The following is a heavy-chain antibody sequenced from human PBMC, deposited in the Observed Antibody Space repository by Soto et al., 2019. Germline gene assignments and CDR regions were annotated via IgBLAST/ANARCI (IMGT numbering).Heavy chain of an antibody. CDR2: IYYSGST. D-gene: IGHD2-8*01. J-gene: IGHJ3*02. CDR3: ARRGYYAISAFDI. V-gene: IGHV4-39*01. Sequence: PSETLSLTCTITSASISSSSCNWGWIRKPPGKGLEWIGSIYYSGSTYYNPSLKSRVTISVDTSKNQFSLKLSSVTAADTAVYYCARRGYYAISAFDIWGQGTMVT. CDR1: SASISSSSCN.